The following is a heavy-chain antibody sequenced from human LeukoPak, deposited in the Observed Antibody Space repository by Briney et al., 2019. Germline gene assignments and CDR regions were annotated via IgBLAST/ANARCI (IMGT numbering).Heavy chain of an antibody. V-gene: IGHV4-34*01. Sequence: SETLSLTCAVYGGSFSGYYWSWIRQPPGKGLEWIGEINHSGSTNYNPSLKSRVTISVDTSKNQFSLRLSSMTAADTAVYYCARGGRTFDYWGQGTLVIVSS. J-gene: IGHJ4*02. CDR1: GGSFSGYY. CDR2: INHSGST. CDR3: ARGGRTFDY. D-gene: IGHD1-14*01.